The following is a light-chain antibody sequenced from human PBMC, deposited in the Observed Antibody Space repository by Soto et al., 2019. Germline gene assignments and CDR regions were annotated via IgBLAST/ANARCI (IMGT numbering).Light chain of an antibody. J-gene: IGKJ2*01. Sequence: EIVLTQSPGTLSLSPGERATLSCRASQSVSPSSLAWYQQKPGQAPRLLIYGASSRATGIPDRFSGSGSGTDFTLTISRLEPEDFAVYYCQQYGSSPYTFGQGTKLEIK. CDR2: GAS. V-gene: IGKV3-20*01. CDR3: QQYGSSPYT. CDR1: QSVSPSS.